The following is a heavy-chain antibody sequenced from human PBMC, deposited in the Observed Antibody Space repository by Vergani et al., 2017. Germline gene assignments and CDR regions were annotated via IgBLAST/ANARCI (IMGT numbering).Heavy chain of an antibody. V-gene: IGHV3-66*02. J-gene: IGHJ5*02. CDR1: GSTVSGNY. CDR3: ARGNYHGSGTYVDP. D-gene: IGHD3-10*01. Sequence: ELQLVESGGGLVQPGGSLRLPCAASGSTVSGNYMTWVRQARGKGLEGVSHIYSGDETYYADSVKGRVTISRDTSKNTLHLQINNLRVEDTAMYYCARGNYHGSGTYVDPWGQGTLVTVSS. CDR2: IYSGDET.